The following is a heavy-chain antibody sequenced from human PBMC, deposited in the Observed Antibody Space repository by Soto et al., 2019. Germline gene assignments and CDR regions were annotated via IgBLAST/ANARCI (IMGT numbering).Heavy chain of an antibody. V-gene: IGHV3-33*01. Sequence: PGGSLRLSCAVSGFTFSSYCMHWVRQAPCKGLEWVAVIWYDGSNKYYADSVKGRFTISRDNSKNTLYLQMNSLRAEDTDVYYCARDRGGSFYNTQYFDYAGRGTPVNV. D-gene: IGHD2-2*01. CDR3: ARDRGGSFYNTQYFDY. J-gene: IGHJ4*02. CDR1: GFTFSSYC. CDR2: IWYDGSNK.